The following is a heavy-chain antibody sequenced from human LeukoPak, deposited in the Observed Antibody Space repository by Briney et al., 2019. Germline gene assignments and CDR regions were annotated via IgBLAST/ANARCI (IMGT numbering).Heavy chain of an antibody. Sequence: GGSLRLSCAASGLTVSSSYLTWVRQAPGKGLEWVSSISSSSSYIYYADSVKGRFTISRDNAKNSLYLQMNSLRAEDTAVYYCARDHGDTAMGYWGQGTLVTVSS. CDR2: ISSSSSYI. V-gene: IGHV3-21*01. J-gene: IGHJ4*02. CDR1: GLTVSSSY. D-gene: IGHD5-18*01. CDR3: ARDHGDTAMGY.